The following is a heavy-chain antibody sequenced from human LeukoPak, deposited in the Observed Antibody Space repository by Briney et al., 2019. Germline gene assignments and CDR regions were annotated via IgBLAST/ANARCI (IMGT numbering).Heavy chain of an antibody. V-gene: IGHV3-11*04. CDR1: GFTFSTYA. D-gene: IGHD6-13*01. CDR3: ASNEYSIAAAGHLNNYYYYYMDV. J-gene: IGHJ6*03. Sequence: PGGSLRLSCAASGFTFSTYAMSWIRQAPGKGLEWVSYISSSGSTIYYADSVKGRFTISRDNAKNSLYLQMNSLRAEDTAVYYCASNEYSIAAAGHLNNYYYYYMDVWGKGTTVTVSS. CDR2: ISSSGSTI.